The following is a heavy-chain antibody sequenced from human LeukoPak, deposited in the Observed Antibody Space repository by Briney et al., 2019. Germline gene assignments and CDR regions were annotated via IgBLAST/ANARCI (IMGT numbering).Heavy chain of an antibody. CDR2: IYQSGTT. J-gene: IGHJ4*02. D-gene: IGHD1-26*01. V-gene: IGHV4-30-2*06. CDR3: ARREGEH. CDR1: GGSISSGAYA. Sequence: SQTLSLTCAVAGGSISSGAYAGSWIRQSSGKGLEWIGNIYQSGTTIYNPSLKSRVTISLDSSKTQFSLKLSSVTAADTAVYYCARREGEHWGQGTLVTVSS.